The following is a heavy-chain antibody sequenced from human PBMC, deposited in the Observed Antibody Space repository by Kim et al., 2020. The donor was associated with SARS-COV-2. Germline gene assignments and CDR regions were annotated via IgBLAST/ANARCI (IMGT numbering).Heavy chain of an antibody. J-gene: IGHJ4*02. CDR1: GYTFTSYA. Sequence: ASVKVSCKASGYTFTSYAMHWVRQAPGQRLEWMGWINAGNGNTKYSQKFQGRVTITRDTSASTAYMELSSLRSEDTAVYYCARVGPRYGSGSYAFFDYWGQGTLVTVSS. CDR2: INAGNGNT. CDR3: ARVGPRYGSGSYAFFDY. V-gene: IGHV1-3*01. D-gene: IGHD3-10*01.